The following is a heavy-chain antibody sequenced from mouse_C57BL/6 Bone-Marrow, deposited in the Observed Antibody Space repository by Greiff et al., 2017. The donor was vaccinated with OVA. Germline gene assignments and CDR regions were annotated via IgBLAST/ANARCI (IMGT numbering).Heavy chain of an antibody. CDR2: IDPSDSYT. V-gene: IGHV1-69*01. CDR3: ARDVIRGFDY. J-gene: IGHJ2*01. CDR1: GYTFTSYW. Sequence: QVQLQQPGAELVMPGASVKLSCKASGYTFTSYWMHWVKQRPGQGLEWIGEIDPSDSYTNYNQKFKGKSTLTVDKSSSTAYMQLSSLTSEDSAVYYCARDVIRGFDYWGQGTTLTVSS. D-gene: IGHD1-2*01.